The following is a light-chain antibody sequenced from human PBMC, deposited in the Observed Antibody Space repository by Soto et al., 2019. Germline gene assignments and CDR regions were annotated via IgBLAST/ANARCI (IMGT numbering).Light chain of an antibody. V-gene: IGLV2-11*01. Sequence: QSVLNQPRSVSGSPGHSVTISCTGTSSDVGGYSYVSWYQQHPGKAPKLMISDVSKRPSGVPDRFSGSKFGNTSSLTISGRQAEDEADYYSGSYAGAFTYVVGSGTKLTVL. CDR3: GSYAGAFTYV. J-gene: IGLJ1*01. CDR2: DVS. CDR1: SSDVGGYSY.